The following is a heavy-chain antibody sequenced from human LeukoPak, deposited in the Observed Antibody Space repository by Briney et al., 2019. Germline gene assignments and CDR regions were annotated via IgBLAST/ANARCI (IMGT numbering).Heavy chain of an antibody. V-gene: IGHV3-74*01. CDR3: GRDNTGSVDY. D-gene: IGHD3-10*01. CDR1: GFTFSSYW. J-gene: IGHJ4*02. Sequence: PGGSLRLSCAAAGFTFSSYWRIWVRRAPGKGLVYVSHMNTDGSTTNYVDSVKGRFTISRDNAKNTLYLQMDSLRAEDTAVYYCGRDNTGSVDYWGQGTLVTVSS. CDR2: MNTDGSTT.